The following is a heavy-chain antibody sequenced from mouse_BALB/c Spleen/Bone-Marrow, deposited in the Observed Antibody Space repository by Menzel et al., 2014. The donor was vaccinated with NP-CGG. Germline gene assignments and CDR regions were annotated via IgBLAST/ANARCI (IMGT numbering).Heavy chain of an antibody. D-gene: IGHD2-4*01. V-gene: IGHV3-8*02. CDR1: GDSITSGY. CDR3: ARPSYDYDLAWFAY. J-gene: IGHJ3*01. CDR2: ISHSGST. Sequence: DVKLVESGPGLVKPSQTLSLTCSVTGDSITSGYWNWIRKFPGNILEYMGYISHSGSTYYNPSLKSRISITRDTSKNQYYLQLNSVTTEDTATYYCARPSYDYDLAWFAYWGQGTLVTVSA.